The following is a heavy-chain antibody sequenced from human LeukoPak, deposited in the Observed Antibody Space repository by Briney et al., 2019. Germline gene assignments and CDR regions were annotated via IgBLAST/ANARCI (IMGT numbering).Heavy chain of an antibody. CDR1: GGSISSSSYY. V-gene: IGHV4-39*01. CDR3: ARRTLVAVALRGGLDNFADY. CDR2: IYYSGST. Sequence: PSETLSLTCTVSGGSISSSSYYWGWIRQPPGKGLEWIGSIYYSGSTYYNPSLKSRVTISVDTSKNQFSLKLSSVTAADTAVYYCARRTLVAVALRGGLDNFADYWGQGTLVTVSS. D-gene: IGHD6-19*01. J-gene: IGHJ4*02.